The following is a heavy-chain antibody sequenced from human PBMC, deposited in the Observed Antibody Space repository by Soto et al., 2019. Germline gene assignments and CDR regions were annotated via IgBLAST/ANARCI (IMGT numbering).Heavy chain of an antibody. CDR2: IYSSGST. CDR3: ARFVRSCSGTTCYTRADV. Sequence: SETLSLTCTVSGGSVTSNTHNWSWIRQPPGKRLEWIGFIYSSGSTNYNPSLKSRVTMSVDTSKNHFSLKLRSVIVADTAVYHCARFVRSCSGTTCYTRADVWGQGTTVTSP. D-gene: IGHD2-15*01. J-gene: IGHJ6*02. V-gene: IGHV4-61*01. CDR1: GGSVTSNTHN.